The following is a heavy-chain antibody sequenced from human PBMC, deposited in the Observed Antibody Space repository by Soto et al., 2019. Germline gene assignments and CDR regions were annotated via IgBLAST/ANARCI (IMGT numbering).Heavy chain of an antibody. CDR3: ASHYDFWSGYYKYYYYGMDV. V-gene: IGHV1-2*02. CDR1: GYTFTGYY. Sequence: ASVKVSCKASGYTFTGYYMHWVRQAPGQGLEWMGWINPNSGGTNYAQKFQGRVTMTRDTSVSTAYMELSRLRSDDTAVYYCASHYDFWSGYYKYYYYGMDVWGQGTTVTV. J-gene: IGHJ6*02. CDR2: INPNSGGT. D-gene: IGHD3-3*01.